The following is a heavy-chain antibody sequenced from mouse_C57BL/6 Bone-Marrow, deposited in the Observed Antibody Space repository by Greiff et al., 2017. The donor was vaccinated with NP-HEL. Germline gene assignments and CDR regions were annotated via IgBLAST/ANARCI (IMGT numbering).Heavy chain of an antibody. CDR3: ARSRCRSGFAY. V-gene: IGHV1-59*01. CDR1: GYTFTSYW. J-gene: IGHJ3*01. D-gene: IGHD2-14*01. Sequence: QVQLQQPGAELVRPGTSVKLSCKASGYTFTSYWMHWVKQRPGQGLEWIGVIDPSDSYTNYNQKFKGKATLTVDTSSSTAYMQLSSLKSDDSAVYYCARSRCRSGFAYWGQGTLVTVSA. CDR2: IDPSDSYT.